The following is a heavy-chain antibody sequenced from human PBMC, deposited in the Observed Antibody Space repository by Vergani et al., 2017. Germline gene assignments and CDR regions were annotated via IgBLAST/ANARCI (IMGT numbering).Heavy chain of an antibody. CDR3: AKTRYSSGPYYFDY. CDR2: ISGSGGST. J-gene: IGHJ4*02. V-gene: IGHV3-23*04. Sequence: EVQLVESGGGVVRPGGSLRLSCAASGFTFDDYGMSWVRQAPGKGLEWVSAISGSGGSTYYADSVKGRFTISRDNSKNTLYLQMNSLRAEDTAVYYCAKTRYSSGPYYFDYWGQGTLVTVSS. CDR1: GFTFDDYG. D-gene: IGHD6-19*01.